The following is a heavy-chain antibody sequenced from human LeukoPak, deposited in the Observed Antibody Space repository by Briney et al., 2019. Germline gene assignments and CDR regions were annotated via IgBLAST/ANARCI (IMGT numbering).Heavy chain of an antibody. CDR3: ATLVDGTAPLSFYFIGV. CDR2: IYYSGRT. CDR1: GGSVSSGSYY. D-gene: IGHD2-21*02. V-gene: IGHV4-61*01. Sequence: PSETLSLTCTVSGGSVSSGSYYWSWIPPPPGKGLVWVGYIYYSGRTNSSPSLKSRVTISVDTSKNQFSLKLSSVTAADTAVYYCATLVDGTAPLSFYFIGVWGKGNTVTVSS. J-gene: IGHJ6*03.